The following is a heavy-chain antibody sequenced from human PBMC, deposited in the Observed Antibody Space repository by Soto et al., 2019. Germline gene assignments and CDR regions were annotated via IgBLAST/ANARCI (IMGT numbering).Heavy chain of an antibody. CDR3: ARSLGRGWTPY. V-gene: IGHV1-69*06. D-gene: IGHD6-19*01. Sequence: QVHLVQSEAEVKKPGSSVQVSCKASGGTFSSYTVSWVRQAPGQGLEWVGGIIPVFNTTYYAQKFQGRVTILADKSTSTAYMELSNLRSEDTAVYYCARSLGRGWTPYWGQGTRVTVSS. J-gene: IGHJ4*02. CDR1: GGTFSSYT. CDR2: IIPVFNTT.